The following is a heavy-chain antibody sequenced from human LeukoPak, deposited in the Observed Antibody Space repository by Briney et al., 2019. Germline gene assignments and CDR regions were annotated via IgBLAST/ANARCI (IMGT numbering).Heavy chain of an antibody. V-gene: IGHV6-1*01. CDR3: ARETCPGGACYGGFDS. J-gene: IGHJ4*02. D-gene: IGHD2-8*02. CDR2: TYYRSKLYN. CDR1: GDSVSSKSAA. Sequence: SQTLSLTCAISGDSVSSKSAAWVWIRQSPSRGLEWLGRTYYRSKLYNDYAFSVKSRITINPDTSKNQFSLQLNSVTPEDTAVYYCARETCPGGACYGGFDSWGQGILVTVSS.